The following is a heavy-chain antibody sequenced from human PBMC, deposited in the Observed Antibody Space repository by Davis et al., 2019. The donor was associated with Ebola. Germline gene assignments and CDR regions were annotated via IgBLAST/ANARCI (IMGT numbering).Heavy chain of an antibody. V-gene: IGHV1-69*13. CDR2: IIPIFGTA. D-gene: IGHD2-2*01. CDR3: ARDPGGYCSSTSCYSHFDY. Sequence: SVKVSCKASGGTFSSYAISWVRQAPGQGLEWMGGIIPIFGTANYAQKFQGRVTITADESTSTAYMELSSLRSEDTAVYYCARDPGGYCSSTSCYSHFDYWGQGTLVTVSS. CDR1: GGTFSSYA. J-gene: IGHJ4*02.